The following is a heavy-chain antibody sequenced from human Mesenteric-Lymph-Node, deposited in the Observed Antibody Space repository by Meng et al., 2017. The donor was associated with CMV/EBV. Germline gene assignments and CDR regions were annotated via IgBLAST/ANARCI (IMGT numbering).Heavy chain of an antibody. Sequence: SETLSLTCAVYGGSFSGYYWSWIRQPPGKGLEWIGEINHSGSTNYNPSLKSRVTISVDTSKKQFSLRLSSVTAADTAVYYCARGVRGGPDYYYYGMDVWGQGTTVTVSS. D-gene: IGHD3-10*01. CDR1: GGSFSGYY. V-gene: IGHV4-34*01. CDR2: INHSGST. J-gene: IGHJ6*02. CDR3: ARGVRGGPDYYYYGMDV.